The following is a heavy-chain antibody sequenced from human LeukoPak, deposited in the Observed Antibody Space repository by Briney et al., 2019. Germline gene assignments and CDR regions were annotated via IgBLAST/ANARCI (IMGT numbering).Heavy chain of an antibody. CDR1: GGSISSGDYY. CDR2: IYYSGST. Sequence: SETLSLTCTVSGGSISSGDYYWSWIRQPPGKGLEWIGYIYYSGSTYYNPSLKSRVTISVDTSKNQFSLKLSSVTAADTAVYYCARDGYNRFYFDYWGQGTLVTVSS. V-gene: IGHV4-30-4*01. CDR3: ARDGYNRFYFDY. J-gene: IGHJ4*02. D-gene: IGHD5-24*01.